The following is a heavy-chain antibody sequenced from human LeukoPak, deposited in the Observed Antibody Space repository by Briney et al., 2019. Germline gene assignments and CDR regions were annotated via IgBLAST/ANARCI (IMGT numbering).Heavy chain of an antibody. J-gene: IGHJ4*02. CDR1: GFTFSSYS. CDR2: ISSSSSYI. D-gene: IGHD6-19*01. Sequence: GGSLRLSCAASGFTFSSYSMNWVRQAPGKGLEWVSSISSSSSYIYYADSVKGRFTISRDNAKNSLYLQMNSLRAEDTAVYYCARTRGQWLVLDYWGQGTLVTVSS. V-gene: IGHV3-21*01. CDR3: ARTRGQWLVLDY.